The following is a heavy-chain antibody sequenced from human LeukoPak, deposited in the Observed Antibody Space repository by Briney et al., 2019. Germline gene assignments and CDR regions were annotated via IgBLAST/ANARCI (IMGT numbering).Heavy chain of an antibody. J-gene: IGHJ1*01. CDR3: AKDRERGGRGPIRH. CDR2: ITWDGDST. CDR1: GFTFHDYN. V-gene: IGHV3-43*01. Sequence: GGSLRLSCAASGFTFHDYNMHWVRQAPGKGLEWVSHITWDGDSTYYADSVKGRFTISRDKSKDSLYLQMNSLRTEDTALYYCAKDRERGGRGPIRHWGQGTLVTVSS. D-gene: IGHD1-1*01.